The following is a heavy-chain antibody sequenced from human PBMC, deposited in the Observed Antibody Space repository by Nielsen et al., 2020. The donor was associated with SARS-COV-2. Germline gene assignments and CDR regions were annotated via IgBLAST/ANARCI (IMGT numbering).Heavy chain of an antibody. CDR1: GYTFTSYD. CDR2: MNPNSGNT. J-gene: IGHJ6*02. V-gene: IGHV1-8*01. D-gene: IGHD3-16*01. Sequence: ASVKVSCKASGYTFTSYDINWVRQATGQGLGWMGWMNPNSGNTGYAQKFQGRVTMTRNTSISTAYMELSSLRSEDTAVYYCASSVGAYYYYGMDVWGQGTTVTVSS. CDR3: ASSVGAYYYYGMDV.